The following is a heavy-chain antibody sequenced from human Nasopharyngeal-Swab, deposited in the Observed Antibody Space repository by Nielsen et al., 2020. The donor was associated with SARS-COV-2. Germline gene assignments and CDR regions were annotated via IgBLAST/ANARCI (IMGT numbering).Heavy chain of an antibody. Sequence: GESLKISCAASGFTFASYWMSWVRQAQRKGLEWVANIKQDGGEKYYVDSVKGRFTIARDNAKNSVYLQMNSLRVEDTAVYYCAREGFGAYGDHPDHWGQGTLVTVSS. CDR3: AREGFGAYGDHPDH. V-gene: IGHV3-7*01. D-gene: IGHD5-12*01. CDR2: IKQDGGEK. J-gene: IGHJ4*02. CDR1: GFTFASYW.